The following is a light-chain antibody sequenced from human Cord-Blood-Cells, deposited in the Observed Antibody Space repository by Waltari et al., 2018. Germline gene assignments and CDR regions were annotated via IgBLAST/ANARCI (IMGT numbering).Light chain of an antibody. J-gene: IGKJ1*01. CDR2: KAS. CDR1: QSISSW. CDR3: QQYNSYSPWT. V-gene: IGKV1-5*03. Sequence: DIQMTQSPSTLSAYVGDRVTITCRASQSISSWLAWYQQKPGKAPKLLIYKASSLESGVPSRCSGSGSGTEVTLTISSLQPDDFATYYCQQYNSYSPWTFGQGTKVEIK.